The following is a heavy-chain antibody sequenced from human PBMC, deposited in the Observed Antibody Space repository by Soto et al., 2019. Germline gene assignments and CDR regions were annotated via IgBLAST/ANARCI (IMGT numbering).Heavy chain of an antibody. V-gene: IGHV2-5*02. CDR1: GFSLSTSGVG. J-gene: IGHJ1*01. Sequence: QITLKESGPTLVKPTQTLTLTCTFSGFSLSTSGVGVGWIRQPPGKALEWLALIYWDDDKRYSPSLKSRLTITKDTSKNQVVLTMTNMXXXXXXXXXXXXXXXXXXXXXXGQXXXVTVSS. CDR2: IYWDDDK. CDR3: XXXXXXXXXXX.